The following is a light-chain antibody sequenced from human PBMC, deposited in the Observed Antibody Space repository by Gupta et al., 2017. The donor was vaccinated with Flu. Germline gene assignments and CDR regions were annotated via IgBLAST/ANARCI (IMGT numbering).Light chain of an antibody. CDR1: NIGSKS. CDR2: HVS. J-gene: IGLJ1*01. V-gene: IGLV3-21*02. Sequence: SYVLTQPPSVSVDPGQTARITWGGNNIGSKSVHWYQQKPGQAPVLVVYHVSDRPSGSPERFSGSNSGKPAPLAISRVAAGDEADYYCKVWESSSAHRYVFGPGTTGTVL. CDR3: KVWESSSAHRYV.